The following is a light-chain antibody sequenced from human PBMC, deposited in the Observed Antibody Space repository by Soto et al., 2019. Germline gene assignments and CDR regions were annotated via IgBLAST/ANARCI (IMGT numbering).Light chain of an antibody. J-gene: IGLJ1*01. V-gene: IGLV2-11*01. CDR1: SSDVGCYNY. Sequence: QSALTQPRSVSGSPGQSVTISCTGTSSDVGCYNYVSWYQQHPGKAPKLMIYDVSKRPSGVPDRFSGSKSGNTASLTISGLQAEDEADYYCCSYAGSYYVFGTGTKLTVL. CDR2: DVS. CDR3: CSYAGSYYV.